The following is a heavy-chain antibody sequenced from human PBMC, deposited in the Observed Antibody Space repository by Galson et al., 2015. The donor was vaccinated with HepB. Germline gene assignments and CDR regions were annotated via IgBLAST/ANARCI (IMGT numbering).Heavy chain of an antibody. CDR1: GFTFSSYG. Sequence: SLRLSCAASGFTFSSYGMHWVRQAPGKGLEWVAVISNDGSNKYYADSVKGRFTISRDNSKNTLYLQMNSLRAEDTAVYYCARGTEYYYCCYADVWGKGTTVTVSS. J-gene: IGHJ6*03. CDR2: ISNDGSNK. V-gene: IGHV3-30*03. CDR3: ARGTEYYYCCYADV. D-gene: IGHD1-14*01.